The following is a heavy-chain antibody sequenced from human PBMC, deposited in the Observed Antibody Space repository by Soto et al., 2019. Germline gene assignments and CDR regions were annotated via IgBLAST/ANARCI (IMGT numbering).Heavy chain of an antibody. CDR1: GGSIIIGFYS. D-gene: IGHD3-3*01. CDR3: ARTYYDQVLGDAFDI. V-gene: IGHV4-30-2*01. J-gene: IGHJ3*02. Sequence: SETXSLTCSFSGGSIIIGFYSWSWVRQPPGKGLEWIGYIFPSGSTNFNPSLKSRVTISLDTSKNQFSLRLTSVTAADTAMYYCARTYYDQVLGDAFDIWGKGAMVT. CDR2: IFPSGST.